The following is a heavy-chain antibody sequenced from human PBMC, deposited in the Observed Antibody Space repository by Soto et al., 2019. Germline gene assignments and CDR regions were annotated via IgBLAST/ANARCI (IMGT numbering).Heavy chain of an antibody. CDR2: TSYYGSDK. CDR3: ARGGTTGGLDV. CDR1: GFTFRSYV. Sequence: QVQLVESGGGVVQPGTSLRVSCVGSGFTFRSYVIHWVRQAPGKGLEWVALTSYYGSDKYYGDSVRGRFTISRDNSRNTVDLQMDSLRLEDTALYYCARGGTTGGLDVWGQGTLVSVSS. J-gene: IGHJ1*01. D-gene: IGHD3-16*01. V-gene: IGHV3-30*19.